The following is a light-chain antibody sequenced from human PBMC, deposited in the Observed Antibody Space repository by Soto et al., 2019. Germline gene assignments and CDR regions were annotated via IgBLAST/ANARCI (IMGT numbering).Light chain of an antibody. V-gene: IGKV2-28*01. J-gene: IGKJ1*01. Sequence: DIVMTQSPLSLPVTPGEPASISCRSSQSLLYSNGYNYLNWYLQKPGQSPQLLIYLGSNRASGVPDRFSGSGSGTDFTLKINRVEAEDVGVYYCMQTLQTPPTFGQGTKVEIK. CDR2: LGS. CDR1: QSLLYSNGYNY. CDR3: MQTLQTPPT.